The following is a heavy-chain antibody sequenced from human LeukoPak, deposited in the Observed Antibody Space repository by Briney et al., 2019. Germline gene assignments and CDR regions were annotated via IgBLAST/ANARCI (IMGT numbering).Heavy chain of an antibody. CDR2: IYPGDSDT. CDR3: ERPRSYDSSGYSDLYFDL. V-gene: IGHV5-51*01. D-gene: IGHD3-22*01. Sequence: GESLKISCKGTGYSFTSYWIGWVRQMPGKGLEWMGIIYPGDSDTRYSPSFQGQVTISADKSISTAYLQWSSLKASDTAMYYCERPRSYDSSGYSDLYFDLWGPCNLVTVSS. CDR1: GYSFTSYW. J-gene: IGHJ2*01.